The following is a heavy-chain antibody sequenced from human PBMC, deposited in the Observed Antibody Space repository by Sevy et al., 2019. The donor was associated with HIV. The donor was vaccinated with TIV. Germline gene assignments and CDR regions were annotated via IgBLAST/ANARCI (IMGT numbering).Heavy chain of an antibody. CDR3: TTDSKNRGLSALFDY. Sequence: GGSLRLSCAASGFTFSNAWMSWVRQAPGKGLEWVGRIKSKTDDGTTDYAAPVKGRFTISREDSKNPLYLQMNSLKTEDRAIYYCTTDSKNRGLSALFDYWGQGTLVTVSS. CDR2: IKSKTDDGTT. D-gene: IGHD3-10*01. V-gene: IGHV3-15*01. J-gene: IGHJ4*02. CDR1: GFTFSNAW.